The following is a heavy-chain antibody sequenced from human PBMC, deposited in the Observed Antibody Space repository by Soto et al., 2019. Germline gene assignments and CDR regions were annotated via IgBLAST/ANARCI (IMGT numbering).Heavy chain of an antibody. CDR2: IYYSGST. V-gene: IGHV4-30-4*01. CDR3: ARTPRGSGQSSYYFDY. CDR1: GGSITSGDYY. Sequence: QVQLQESGPGLVKPSQTLSLTCTVSGGSITSGDYYWSWIRQPPGKGLEWIGYIYYSGSTYYNPSLKSRVTISVDTSKNQFSLKLSSVTAADTAVYYCARTPRGSGQSSYYFDYWGQGTLVTVSS. D-gene: IGHD2-15*01. J-gene: IGHJ4*02.